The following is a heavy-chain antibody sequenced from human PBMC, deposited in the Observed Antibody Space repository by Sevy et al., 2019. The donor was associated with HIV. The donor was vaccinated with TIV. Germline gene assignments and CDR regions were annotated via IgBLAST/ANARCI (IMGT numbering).Heavy chain of an antibody. CDR3: TRHGFGFYGDYDPSGYYGMDV. CDR2: IRSKANSYAT. D-gene: IGHD4-17*01. CDR1: GFTFSGSA. J-gene: IGHJ6*02. V-gene: IGHV3-73*01. Sequence: GGSLILSCAASGFTFSGSAMHWVRQASGKGLEWVGRIRSKANSYATAYAASVKGRFTISRDDSKNTAYLQMNSLKTEDTAVYYCTRHGFGFYGDYDPSGYYGMDVWGQGTTVTVSS.